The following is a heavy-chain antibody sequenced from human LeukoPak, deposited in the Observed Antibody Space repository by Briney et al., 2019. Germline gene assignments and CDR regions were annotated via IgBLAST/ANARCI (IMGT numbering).Heavy chain of an antibody. CDR2: INPNSSGT. V-gene: IGHV1-2*02. D-gene: IGHD6-13*01. Sequence: GASVKVSCKASGYTFTGYYMHWVRQAPGQGLEWMGWINPNSSGTNYAQKFQGRVTMTRDTSISTAYMELSRLRSDDTAVYYCARFEQQLEFYFDYWGQGTLVTVSS. CDR3: ARFEQQLEFYFDY. CDR1: GYTFTGYY. J-gene: IGHJ4*02.